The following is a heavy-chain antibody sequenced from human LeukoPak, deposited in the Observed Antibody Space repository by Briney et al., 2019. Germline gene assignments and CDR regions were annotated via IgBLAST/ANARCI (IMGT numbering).Heavy chain of an antibody. CDR2: IKQDGSEE. J-gene: IGHJ4*02. CDR3: ARDSTRYYDSSGYKY. V-gene: IGHV3-7*03. CDR1: GFTFRTYW. D-gene: IGHD3-22*01. Sequence: GGSLRLSCAASGFTFRTYWMSWVRQAPGKGLEWVANIKQDGSEEYYADSVKGRFTISRGNAKNSLYLQMNGLRAEDTAVYYCARDSTRYYDSSGYKYWGQGTLVTVSS.